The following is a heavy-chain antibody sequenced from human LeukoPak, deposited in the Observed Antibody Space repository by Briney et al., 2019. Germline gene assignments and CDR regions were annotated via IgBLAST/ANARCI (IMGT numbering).Heavy chain of an antibody. D-gene: IGHD4-17*01. CDR2: ISGSGGST. V-gene: IGHV3-23*01. CDR3: AKATVTSITIFDY. Sequence: GGSLRLSCAASGFTFSSYAMTRVRQAPGKGLEWVSAISGSGGSTYYADSIKGQFTISRDNSKNTLYLQTNSLRAEDTAVYYCAKATVTSITIFDYWGQGTLVTVSS. J-gene: IGHJ4*02. CDR1: GFTFSSYA.